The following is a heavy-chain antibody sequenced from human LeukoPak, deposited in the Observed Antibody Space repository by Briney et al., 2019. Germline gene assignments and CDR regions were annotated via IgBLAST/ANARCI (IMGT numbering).Heavy chain of an antibody. V-gene: IGHV4-4*09. CDR1: GGSISSYY. CDR3: ARRGPSGYMDV. CDR2: IYTSGST. Sequence: SETLSLTCTASGGSISSYYWSWIRQPPGKGLEWIGYIYTSGSTNYNPSLRSRVTISVDTSQNQFSLKLSSVTAADTAVYYCARRGPSGYMDVWGKGTTVTVSS. J-gene: IGHJ6*03.